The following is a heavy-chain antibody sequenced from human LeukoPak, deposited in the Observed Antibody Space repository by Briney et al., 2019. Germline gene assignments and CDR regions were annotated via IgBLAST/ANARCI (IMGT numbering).Heavy chain of an antibody. D-gene: IGHD3-3*01. J-gene: IGHJ6*03. Sequence: PSETLSLTCTVSGGSISSSSYYWGWIRQPPGKGLEWIGSIYYSGSTYYNPSLKSRVTISVDTSKNQFSLKLSSVTAADTAVYYCARSGYDFWSGYPYYMDVWGKGTTVTVSS. V-gene: IGHV4-39*01. CDR2: IYYSGST. CDR1: GGSISSSSYY. CDR3: ARSGYDFWSGYPYYMDV.